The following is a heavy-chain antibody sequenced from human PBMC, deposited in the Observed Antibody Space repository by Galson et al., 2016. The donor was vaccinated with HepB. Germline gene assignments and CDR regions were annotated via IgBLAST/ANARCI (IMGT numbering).Heavy chain of an antibody. CDR2: TYYRSRWYN. CDR1: GDSVSSTSAA. V-gene: IGHV6-1*01. D-gene: IGHD6-19*01. J-gene: IGHJ4*02. CDR3: ARDAPGDGTEIDS. Sequence: CAISGDSVSSTSAAWNWFRQSPSRGLEWLGRTYYRSRWYNDYAISVKGRITVNPDTSKNQFSLQLNSVTPEDTAVYYCARDAPGDGTEIDSWGQGTLVTVSS.